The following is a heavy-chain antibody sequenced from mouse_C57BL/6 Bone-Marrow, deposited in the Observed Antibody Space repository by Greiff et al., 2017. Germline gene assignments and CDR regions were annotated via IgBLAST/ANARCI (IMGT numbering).Heavy chain of an antibody. J-gene: IGHJ1*03. CDR2: IDPSDSYT. Sequence: VQLQQPGAELVMPGASVKLSCKASGYTFTSYWMHWVKQRPGQGLEWIGEIDPSDSYTNYNQKFKGKSTLTVDKSSSTAYMQLSSLTSEDSAVYYCARWGDYYGSSEYFDVWGTGTTVTVSS. D-gene: IGHD1-1*01. CDR1: GYTFTSYW. CDR3: ARWGDYYGSSEYFDV. V-gene: IGHV1-69*01.